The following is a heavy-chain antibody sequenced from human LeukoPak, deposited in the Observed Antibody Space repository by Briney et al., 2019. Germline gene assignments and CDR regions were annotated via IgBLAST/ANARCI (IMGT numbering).Heavy chain of an antibody. J-gene: IGHJ6*03. CDR2: ISSSGSTI. CDR3: ARLVRGSNYYMYV. Sequence: GGSLRLSCAASGFIFSDYYMSWIRQAPGKGLEWVSYISSSGSTIYYADSVKGRFTISRDNAKNSLYLQMNSLRAEDTAVYYCARLVRGSNYYMYVWGKGTTVTVSS. D-gene: IGHD1-26*01. V-gene: IGHV3-11*01. CDR1: GFIFSDYY.